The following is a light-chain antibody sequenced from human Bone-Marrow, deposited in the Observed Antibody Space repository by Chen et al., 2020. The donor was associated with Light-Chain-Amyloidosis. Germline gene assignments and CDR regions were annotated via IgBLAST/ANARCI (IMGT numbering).Light chain of an antibody. Sequence: QSVLTQPPFVSGAPGQTVTLAYTGCSSNIRAGYDVNWYQQLPGAAPRLLIYGNNNRPSGVPQRFFAFKSGTSASLAITGLQAEDEADYYCQSYDSGLSGWLFGGGTKLTVL. CDR1: SSNIRAGYD. V-gene: IGLV1-40*01. CDR3: QSYDSGLSGWL. J-gene: IGLJ3*02. CDR2: GNN.